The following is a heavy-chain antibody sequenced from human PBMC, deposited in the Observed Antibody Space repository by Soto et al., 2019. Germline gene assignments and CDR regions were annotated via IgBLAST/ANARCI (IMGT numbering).Heavy chain of an antibody. D-gene: IGHD6-19*01. J-gene: IGHJ3*02. CDR1: GFTFSSYG. V-gene: IGHV3-33*01. CDR2: IWYDGSNK. CDR3: ARDAEYSSGWYSAFDI. Sequence: GGSLRLSCAASGFTFSSYGMHWVRQAPGKGLEWVAVIWYDGSNKYYADSVKGRFTISRDNPKNTLYLQMNSLRAEDTAVYYCARDAEYSSGWYSAFDIWGQGTMVTVSS.